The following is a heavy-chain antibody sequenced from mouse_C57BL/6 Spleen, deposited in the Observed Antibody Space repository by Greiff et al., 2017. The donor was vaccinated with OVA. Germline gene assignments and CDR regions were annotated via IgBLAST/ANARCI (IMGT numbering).Heavy chain of an antibody. CDR1: GFTFSSYA. CDR2: ISSGGDYI. CDR3: TRDLADYVFAY. D-gene: IGHD2-4*01. Sequence: EVMLVESGEGLVKPGGSLKLSCAASGFTFSSYAMSWVRQTPEKRLEWVAYISSGGDYIYYADTVKGRFTISRDNARNTLYLQMSSLKSEDTAMYYCTRDLADYVFAYWGQGTLVTVSA. J-gene: IGHJ3*01. V-gene: IGHV5-9-1*02.